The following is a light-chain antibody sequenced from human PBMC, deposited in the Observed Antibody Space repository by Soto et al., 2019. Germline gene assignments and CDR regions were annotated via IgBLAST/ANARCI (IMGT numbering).Light chain of an antibody. Sequence: QSVLTQPPSASESPGQSVTISCTGTSSDVGGYHYVSWYQHHPGRAPKLLIYEVEKWPPGVPGRFSGSKSGNTASLAISGLRSEDEADYYCAAWDDSVSIVLFGGGTKVTVL. CDR1: SSDVGGYHY. CDR3: AAWDDSVSIVL. CDR2: EVE. V-gene: IGLV2-8*01. J-gene: IGLJ2*01.